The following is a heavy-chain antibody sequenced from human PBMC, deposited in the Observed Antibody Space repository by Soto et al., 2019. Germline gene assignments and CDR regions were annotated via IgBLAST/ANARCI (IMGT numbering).Heavy chain of an antibody. D-gene: IGHD3-9*01. CDR3: ANSFRYFDN. CDR2: ISGTASRT. Sequence: WGSLLVSCACSDFTPTTTPLSWVRQPPGKGLDWVTTISGTASRTYYVDSVKGRFFISRDNSKNTVTLQMNNLTLDDTAVYYCANSFRYFDNWGQGTRVTVSS. V-gene: IGHV3-23*01. J-gene: IGHJ4*02. CDR1: DFTPTTTP.